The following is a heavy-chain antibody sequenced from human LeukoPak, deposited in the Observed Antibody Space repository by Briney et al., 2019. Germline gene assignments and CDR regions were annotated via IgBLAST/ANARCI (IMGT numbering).Heavy chain of an antibody. Sequence: GASLRLSCAASGFTFSSYSMNWVRQAPGKGLEWVSSISSSSSYIYYADSVKGRFTISRDNAKNSLYLQMNSLRAEDTAVYYCAREGASIAVAGTFDYWGQGTLVTVSS. CDR3: AREGASIAVAGTFDY. D-gene: IGHD6-19*01. CDR2: ISSSSSYI. J-gene: IGHJ4*02. CDR1: GFTFSSYS. V-gene: IGHV3-21*01.